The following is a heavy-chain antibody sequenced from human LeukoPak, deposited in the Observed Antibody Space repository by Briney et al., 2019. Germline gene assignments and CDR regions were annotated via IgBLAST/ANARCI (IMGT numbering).Heavy chain of an antibody. Sequence: PGGSLRLSCAASGLTFSSYWMHWVRQAPGKGLVWVSRINSDGSSTSYADSVKGRFTISRDNAKNTLYLQMNSLRAEDTAVYYCARIPDSSGWYSGDYWGQGTLVTVSS. V-gene: IGHV3-74*01. J-gene: IGHJ4*02. CDR3: ARIPDSSGWYSGDY. CDR1: GLTFSSYW. CDR2: INSDGSST. D-gene: IGHD6-19*01.